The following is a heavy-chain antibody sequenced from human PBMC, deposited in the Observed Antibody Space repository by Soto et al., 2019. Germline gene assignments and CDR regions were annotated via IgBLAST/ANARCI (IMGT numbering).Heavy chain of an antibody. CDR3: ARPLQYGDYVY. CDR2: INPSGGST. Sequence: QVQLVQSGAEVKKPGASVKVSCKASGYTFTSYYMHWVRQAPGQGLEWMGIINPSGGSTSYAQKCQGXVTXTXATSTSTVYMELSSLRSEDTAVYYCARPLQYGDYVYWGQGTLVTVSS. D-gene: IGHD4-17*01. J-gene: IGHJ4*02. V-gene: IGHV1-46*01. CDR1: GYTFTSYY.